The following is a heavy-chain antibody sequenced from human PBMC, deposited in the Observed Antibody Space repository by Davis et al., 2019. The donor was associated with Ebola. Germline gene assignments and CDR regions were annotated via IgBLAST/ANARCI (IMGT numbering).Heavy chain of an antibody. V-gene: IGHV3-11*04. J-gene: IGHJ6*03. D-gene: IGHD3-10*01. CDR1: GFTFSDYY. CDR2: ISSSGSTI. Sequence: GGSLRLSCAASGFTFSDYYMSWIRQAPGKGLEWVSYISSSGSTIYYADSVKGRFTISRDNAKNSLYLQMNSLRAEDTAVYYCARCPGGYYGSGSQGAPYYYYYYMDVWGKGTTVTASS. CDR3: ARCPGGYYGSGSQGAPYYYYYYMDV.